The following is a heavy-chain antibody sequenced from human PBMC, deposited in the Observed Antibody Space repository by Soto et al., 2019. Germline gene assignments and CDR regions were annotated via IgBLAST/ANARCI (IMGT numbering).Heavy chain of an antibody. V-gene: IGHV5-10-1*01. CDR2: IDPSDSYT. CDR1: DEIFNTYW. D-gene: IGHD1-26*01. Sequence: LKISCQTSDEIFNTYWITWVRQMPGRGLEWVGRIDPSDSYTTCNPSLKGHVILSVDKSMNTAYVQWTSLRASDTAMYFCGRDFGSGHADVWGQGTLVTVSS. CDR3: GRDFGSGHADV. J-gene: IGHJ1*01.